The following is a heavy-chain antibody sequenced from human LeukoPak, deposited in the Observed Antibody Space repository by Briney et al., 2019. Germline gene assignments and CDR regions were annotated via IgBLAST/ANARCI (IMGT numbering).Heavy chain of an antibody. CDR3: ARDSAYNAFDI. Sequence: GGSLRLSCAASGFTFSRSWMTWVRQASGEGLEWLGNINEDGSVKNHVGSVKGRFTISRDNAKNSLYLQMNSLSAEDSAVYYCARDSAYNAFDIWGQGTIVTVSS. J-gene: IGHJ3*02. CDR2: INEDGSVK. CDR1: GFTFSRSW. D-gene: IGHD5-12*01. V-gene: IGHV3-7*01.